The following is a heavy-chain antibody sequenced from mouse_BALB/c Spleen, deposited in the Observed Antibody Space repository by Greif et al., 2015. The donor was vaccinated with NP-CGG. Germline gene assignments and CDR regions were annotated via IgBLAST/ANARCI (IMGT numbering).Heavy chain of an antibody. CDR3: ARWTTDNYYAMDY. CDR1: GFTFSSYG. D-gene: IGHD1-1*01. V-gene: IGHV5-6-3*01. Sequence: EVKLVESGGGLVQPGGSLKLSCAASGFTFSSYGMSWVRQTPDKRLELVATINSNGGSTYYPDSVKGRFTISRDNAKNSLYLQMSSLKSEDTAMYYCARWTTDNYYAMDYWGQGTSVTVSS. J-gene: IGHJ4*01. CDR2: INSNGGST.